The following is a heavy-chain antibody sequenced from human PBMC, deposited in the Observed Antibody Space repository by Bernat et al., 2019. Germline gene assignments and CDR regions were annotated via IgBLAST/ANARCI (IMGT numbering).Heavy chain of an antibody. CDR3: ARYCSSTACTDAFDI. D-gene: IGHD2-2*01. CDR2: IEHGGGEK. Sequence: EGQLVESGGGLVQPGGSLRLSCTASGFIFSSFWMSWVRQAPGNGLEWVANIEHGGGEKNDVDSVKGRFTISRENGRSSVYLQMNTLRAEDTAMYYCARYCSSTACTDAFDIWGQGTMVTVSS. V-gene: IGHV3-7*03. J-gene: IGHJ3*02. CDR1: GFIFSSFW.